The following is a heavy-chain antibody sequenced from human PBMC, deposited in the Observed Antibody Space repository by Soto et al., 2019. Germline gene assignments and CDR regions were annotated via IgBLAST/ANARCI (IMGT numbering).Heavy chain of an antibody. CDR1: GFTFSRYS. D-gene: IGHD3-3*01. Sequence: LRLSCAASGFTFSRYSMNWVRQAPGKGLEWVSSISSRSSYIYYADSVKGRFTISRDNAKDSLYLQMNSLRAEATAVYYCARKNIPDLYWGQGTLVTISS. CDR3: ARKNIPDLY. CDR2: ISSRSSYI. V-gene: IGHV3-21*01. J-gene: IGHJ4*02.